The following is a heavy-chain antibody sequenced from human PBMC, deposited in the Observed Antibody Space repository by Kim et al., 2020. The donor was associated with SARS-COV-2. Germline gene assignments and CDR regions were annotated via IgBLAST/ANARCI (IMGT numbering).Heavy chain of an antibody. D-gene: IGHD1-26*01. Sequence: SETLSLTCTVSGGSISSYYWSWIRQPPGKGLEWIGYIYYSGSTNYNPSLKSRVTISVDTSKNQFSLKLSSVTAADTAVYYCARWWDQPRYYGMDVWGQGTTVTVSS. CDR2: IYYSGST. V-gene: IGHV4-59*01. J-gene: IGHJ6*02. CDR1: GGSISSYY. CDR3: ARWWDQPRYYGMDV.